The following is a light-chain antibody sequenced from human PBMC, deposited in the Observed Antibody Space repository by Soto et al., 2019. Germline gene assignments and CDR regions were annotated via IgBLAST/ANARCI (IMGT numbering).Light chain of an antibody. Sequence: DVQMSQSPSSLSASVGDRVTITSRASLPISNYLAWYQHTPVKSPILLIYAASTLQAGGPSRFSGSGSGTDFPLTISSLEPEDGATSYCQKYNSAPLTFGGGTKVDIK. CDR2: AAS. V-gene: IGKV1-27*01. CDR1: LPISNY. CDR3: QKYNSAPLT. J-gene: IGKJ4*01.